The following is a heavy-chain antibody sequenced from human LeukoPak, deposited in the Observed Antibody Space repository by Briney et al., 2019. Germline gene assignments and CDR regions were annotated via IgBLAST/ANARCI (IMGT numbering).Heavy chain of an antibody. CDR3: AKGNYDMLTGYYSAFN. D-gene: IGHD3-9*01. CDR2: ISGTSDAT. V-gene: IGHV3-23*01. CDR1: GFTFGAYA. Sequence: GGSLRLSCAASGFTFGAYAMSWVRQAPGTGLEWVSTISGTSDATYYVDSVKGRFTVSRDNSKQTLYLQMNSLRADDTAVYYCAKGNYDMLTGYYSAFNWGQGTLVTVSS. J-gene: IGHJ4*02.